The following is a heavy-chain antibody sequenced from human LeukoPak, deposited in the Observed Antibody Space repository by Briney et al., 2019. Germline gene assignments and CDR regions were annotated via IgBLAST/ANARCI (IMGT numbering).Heavy chain of an antibody. CDR3: AKDRGYSYGFFDY. D-gene: IGHD5-18*01. Sequence: GGSLRLSCAASGFTFSSYAMSWVRQAPEKGLEWVSVISGSGGSTYYAGAVKGRFTISRDNSKNTLYLQMNSLRAEDTAVYYCAKDRGYSYGFFDYWGQGTLVTVSS. CDR1: GFTFSSYA. J-gene: IGHJ4*02. V-gene: IGHV3-23*01. CDR2: ISGSGGST.